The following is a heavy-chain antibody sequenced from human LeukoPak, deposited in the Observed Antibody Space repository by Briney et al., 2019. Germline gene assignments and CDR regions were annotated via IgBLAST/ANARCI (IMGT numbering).Heavy chain of an antibody. V-gene: IGHV1-2*02. CDR2: INPSSGGT. Sequence: ASGKVSCKASGYTFTGYYMHWVRQAPGQGLEWMGWINPSSGGTNYAQKFQGRVTMTRDTSISTAYMELSRLRSDDTAVYYCARVMVRGVIREGFDYWGQGTLVTVSS. J-gene: IGHJ4*02. D-gene: IGHD3-10*01. CDR3: ARVMVRGVIREGFDY. CDR1: GYTFTGYY.